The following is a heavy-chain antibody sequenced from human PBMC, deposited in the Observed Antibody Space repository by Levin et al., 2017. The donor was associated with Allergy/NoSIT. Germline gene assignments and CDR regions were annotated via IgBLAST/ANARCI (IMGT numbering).Heavy chain of an antibody. CDR3: ARGVGELRGPYYDYGMDV. Sequence: SETLSLTCTVSGGSISSYYWSWIRQPPGKGLEWIGYIYYSGSTNYNPSLKSRVTISVDTSKNQFSLKLSSVTAADTAVYYCARGVGELRGPYYDYGMDVWGQGTTVTVAS. V-gene: IGHV4-59*01. CDR2: IYYSGST. J-gene: IGHJ6*02. CDR1: GGSISSYY. D-gene: IGHD1-7*01.